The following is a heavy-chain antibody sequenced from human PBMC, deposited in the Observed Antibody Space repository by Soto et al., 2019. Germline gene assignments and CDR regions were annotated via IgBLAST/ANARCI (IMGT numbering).Heavy chain of an antibody. CDR1: GVTVSSNY. CDR2: IYSGGDT. Sequence: SGGSLRLSCAVSGVTVSSNYMSWVRQAPGKGLEWVSVIYSGGDTYYVDSVKGRFTMSRDNSKNTLYLQMNSLRAEDTAVYYFARNHFGSGSYMYYGLDVWGQGTTVTVSS. D-gene: IGHD3-10*01. J-gene: IGHJ6*02. V-gene: IGHV3-53*01. CDR3: ARNHFGSGSYMYYGLDV.